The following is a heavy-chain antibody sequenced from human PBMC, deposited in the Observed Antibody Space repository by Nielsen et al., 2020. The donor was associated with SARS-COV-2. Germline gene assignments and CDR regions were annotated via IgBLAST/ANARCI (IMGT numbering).Heavy chain of an antibody. V-gene: IGHV6-1*01. CDR3: ARGLSAGKMSATNWFDP. CDR2: TYYRSKWYN. Sequence: SETLSLTCAISGDSVSSNSAAWNWIRQSPSRGLEWLGRTYYRSKWYNDYAVSVKSRITINPDTSKNQFSLQLNSVTPEDTAVYYCARGLSAGKMSATNWFDPWGQGTLVTVS. D-gene: IGHD6-13*01. J-gene: IGHJ5*02. CDR1: GDSVSSNSAA.